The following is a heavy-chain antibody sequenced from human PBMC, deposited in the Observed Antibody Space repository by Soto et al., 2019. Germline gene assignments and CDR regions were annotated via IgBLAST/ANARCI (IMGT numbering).Heavy chain of an antibody. CDR1: GFTCSDYY. CDR3: ARVAGYGDYRFDF. D-gene: IGHD4-17*01. CDR2: ISPSSGYT. V-gene: IGHV3-11*06. Sequence: QVQLVDSGGGLVKPGGALRLSCAASGFTCSDYYMSGLLQAPGKGLEWVSSISPSSGYTTYADSVKGRFTISRDNAKNSQFLQMNSLRAEDTAVYYCARVAGYGDYRFDFWGHGTLVTVSS. J-gene: IGHJ4*01.